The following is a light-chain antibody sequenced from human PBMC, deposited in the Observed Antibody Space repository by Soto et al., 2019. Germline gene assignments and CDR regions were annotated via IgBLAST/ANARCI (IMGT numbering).Light chain of an antibody. CDR1: QSVSSV. CDR3: QQYITWPRT. J-gene: IGKJ1*01. CDR2: GAS. Sequence: EIVMTQSPATLSASPGERATLSCRASQSVSSVLVWYQQKPGQAPRLLIYGASTRATGIPARFSGSGSGTEFTLTISSLQSEDFAVYYCQQYITWPRTFGQGTKVEIK. V-gene: IGKV3-15*01.